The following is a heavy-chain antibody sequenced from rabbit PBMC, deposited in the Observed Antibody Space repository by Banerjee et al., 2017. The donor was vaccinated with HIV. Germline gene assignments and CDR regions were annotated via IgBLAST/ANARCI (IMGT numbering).Heavy chain of an antibody. CDR3: ARDYSYGYAGYVYATGMNL. V-gene: IGHV1S45*01. D-gene: IGHD6-1*01. J-gene: IGHJ4*01. Sequence: QEQLEESGGDLVKPEGSLTLTCTASGFSFNNNYVMCWVRRAPGKGLEWIACINTSTGNTVYASWAKGRFTISKTSSTTVTLQMTSLTAADTATYFCARDYSYGYAGYVYATGMNLWGPGTLVTVS. CDR2: INTSTGNT. CDR1: GFSFNNNYV.